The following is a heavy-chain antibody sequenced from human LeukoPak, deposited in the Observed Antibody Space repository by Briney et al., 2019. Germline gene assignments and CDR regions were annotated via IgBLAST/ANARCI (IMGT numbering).Heavy chain of an antibody. CDR1: GGSFSGYY. V-gene: IGHV4-34*01. CDR3: ARGAGGYYDFWSGYGSYFDY. D-gene: IGHD3-3*01. J-gene: IGHJ4*02. Sequence: SETLSLTCAVYGGSFSGYYWSWIRQPPGKGLEWIGEINHSGSTNYNPSLKSRVTISVDTSKNQFSLKLSSVTAADTAVYYCARGAGGYYDFWSGYGSYFDYWGQGTLVTVSS. CDR2: INHSGST.